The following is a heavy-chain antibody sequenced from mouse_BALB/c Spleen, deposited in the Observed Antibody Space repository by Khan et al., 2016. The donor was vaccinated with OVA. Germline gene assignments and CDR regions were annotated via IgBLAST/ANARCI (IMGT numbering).Heavy chain of an antibody. Sequence: EVELVESGGDLVNPGGSLKLSCAASGFTFSSYGMSWVRQTPDKRLEWVATISSGGHYTYFPDSVRGRFTISRDNAKNTLYLQMSSLKSEDTAMYYCARRITTSEGGYDAMGYWGQGTSGTGAS. CDR1: GFTFSSYG. D-gene: IGHD1-1*01. CDR3: ARRITTSEGGYDAMGY. CDR2: ISSGGHYT. J-gene: IGHJ4*01. V-gene: IGHV5-6*01.